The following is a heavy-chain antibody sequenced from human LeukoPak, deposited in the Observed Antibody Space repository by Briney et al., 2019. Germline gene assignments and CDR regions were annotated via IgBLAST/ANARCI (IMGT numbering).Heavy chain of an antibody. CDR2: IHTNGNT. V-gene: IGHV3-53*01. Sequence: GGSLRLSCAASGLTVSSNYMTWVRQAPGKGLEWVSIIHTNGNTYYADSVKGRFTISKDNAKNSLYLQMNSLRAEDTALYHCARNNGMDVWGQGTTVTVSS. J-gene: IGHJ6*02. CDR3: ARNNGMDV. CDR1: GLTVSSNY.